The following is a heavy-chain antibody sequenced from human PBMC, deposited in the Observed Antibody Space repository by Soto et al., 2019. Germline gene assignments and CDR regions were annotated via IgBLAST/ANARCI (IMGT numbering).Heavy chain of an antibody. D-gene: IGHD3-22*01. Sequence: EVQLLESGGGLVQPGGSLRLSCAASGFTFSSYAMSWVRQAPGKGLEWVSAISGSGGSTYYADSVKGRFTISRDNSKNTLYLQMNSRRAEDTAVYYCAKGYYYDSSGYSHPDYWGQGTLVTVSS. CDR2: ISGSGGST. J-gene: IGHJ4*02. CDR3: AKGYYYDSSGYSHPDY. V-gene: IGHV3-23*01. CDR1: GFTFSSYA.